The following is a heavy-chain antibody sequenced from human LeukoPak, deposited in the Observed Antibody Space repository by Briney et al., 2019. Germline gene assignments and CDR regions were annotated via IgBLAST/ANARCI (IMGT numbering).Heavy chain of an antibody. D-gene: IGHD3-10*01. CDR2: ITGSGNYI. V-gene: IGHV3-21*01. CDR3: VRGFGFTSVPGINYGFDV. Sequence: GGSLRLSCGASGFIFSSYSMNWVRQAPGKGLEWVSSITGSGNYIYYADSVKGRFTFSRDNAKNSLYLQMNSLRAEDTAVYYCVRGFGFTSVPGINYGFDVWGQGTTVTVSS. J-gene: IGHJ3*01. CDR1: GFIFSSYS.